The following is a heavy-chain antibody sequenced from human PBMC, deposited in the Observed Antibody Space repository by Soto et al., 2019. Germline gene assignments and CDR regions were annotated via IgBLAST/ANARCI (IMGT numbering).Heavy chain of an antibody. Sequence: PSETLSPTCTTSGDPTINYLWNWIRQSPEKGLEWIGYISYSGSTSYNPTLQSRVTISSDTSKNQFSLELSSVTAADTAVYYCARARQGDTGRGLDVWGQGTTVTVSS. V-gene: IGHV4-59*01. CDR3: ARARQGDTGRGLDV. CDR1: GDPTINYL. D-gene: IGHD5-18*01. J-gene: IGHJ6*02. CDR2: ISYSGST.